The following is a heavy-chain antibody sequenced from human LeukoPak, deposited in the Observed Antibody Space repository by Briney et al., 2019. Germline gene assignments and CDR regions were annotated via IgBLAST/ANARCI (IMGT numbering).Heavy chain of an antibody. CDR2: MNPNSGNS. Sequence: GASVKVSRKASGYTFTSYDINWVRQATGQGLEWMGWMNPNSGNSGYAQKFQGRVTMTRNTSISTAYMELSSLRSEDTAVYYCARSNSKTYYDFWSGYYLDYWGQGTLVTVSS. V-gene: IGHV1-8*01. CDR3: ARSNSKTYYDFWSGYYLDY. D-gene: IGHD3-3*01. J-gene: IGHJ4*02. CDR1: GYTFTSYD.